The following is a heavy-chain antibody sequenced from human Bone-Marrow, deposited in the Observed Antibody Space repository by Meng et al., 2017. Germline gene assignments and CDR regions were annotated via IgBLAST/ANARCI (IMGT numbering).Heavy chain of an antibody. J-gene: IGHJ5*02. CDR3: AREPGPRVGWFDP. D-gene: IGHD1-26*01. V-gene: IGHV1-69*01. CDR1: GGTFSSYA. Sequence: GQRGEAGAGVKKPGSPGKVSCKASGGTFSSYAISWVRQAPGQGLEWMGGIIPIFGTANYAQKFQGRVTITADESTCTAYMELSSLRSEDTAVYYCAREPGPRVGWFDPWGQGTLVTVSS. CDR2: IIPIFGTA.